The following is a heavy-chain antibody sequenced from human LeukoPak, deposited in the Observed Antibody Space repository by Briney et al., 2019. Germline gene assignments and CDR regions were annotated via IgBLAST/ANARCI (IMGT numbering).Heavy chain of an antibody. CDR3: ARDRNILTGYASADY. CDR1: GFTFSDYY. V-gene: IGHV3-11*01. J-gene: IGHJ4*02. CDR2: ISSSGSTI. Sequence: PGGSLRVSCAASGFTFSDYYMSWIRQAPGNGLEWVSYISSSGSTIYYADSVKGRFTISRDNAKNSLYLQMNSLRAEDTAVYYCARDRNILTGYASADYWGQGTLVTVSS. D-gene: IGHD3-9*01.